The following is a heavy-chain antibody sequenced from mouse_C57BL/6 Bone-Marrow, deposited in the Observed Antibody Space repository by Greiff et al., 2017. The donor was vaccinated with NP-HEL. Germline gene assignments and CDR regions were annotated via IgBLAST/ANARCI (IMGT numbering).Heavy chain of an antibody. J-gene: IGHJ4*01. CDR2: IYPRSGNT. CDR1: GYTFTSYG. V-gene: IGHV1-81*01. Sequence: QVQLQQSGAELARPGASVKLSCKASGYTFTSYGISWVKQRTGQGLEWIGEIYPRSGNTYYNEKFKGKATLTADKSSSTAYMELRSLTSKDSAVYFCARAGYLEDYAMDYWGQGTSVTVSS. CDR3: ARAGYLEDYAMDY.